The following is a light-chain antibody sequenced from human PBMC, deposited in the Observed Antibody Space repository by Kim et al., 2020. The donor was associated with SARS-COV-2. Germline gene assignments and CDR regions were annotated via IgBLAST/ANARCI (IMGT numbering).Light chain of an antibody. V-gene: IGLV3-9*01. Sequence: VSLALGQTAMITCGGNNIERRTVNWYQQKSGQAPVLVIHRDRGRPSGIPDRFSGSNSANTATLTISGAQAGDEADYYCQVWDSGVIFGGGTKLTVL. J-gene: IGLJ2*01. CDR3: QVWDSGVI. CDR1: NIERRT. CDR2: RDR.